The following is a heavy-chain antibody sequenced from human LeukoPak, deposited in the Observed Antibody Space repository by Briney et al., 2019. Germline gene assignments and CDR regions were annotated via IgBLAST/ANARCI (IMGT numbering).Heavy chain of an antibody. J-gene: IGHJ5*02. CDR2: IYAGGSDT. D-gene: IGHD2/OR15-2a*01. CDR3: ARSSSGGSSPINWFDP. CDR1: GNKFTNYW. V-gene: IGHV5-51*01. Sequence: GESLKISCKGSGNKFTNYWIAWVRQMPGKGLEWMGIIYAGGSDTRYSPSFEGQVTISVDKSISTAYLQWSSLKASDTAMYYCARSSSGGSSPINWFDPWGQGTLVTVSS.